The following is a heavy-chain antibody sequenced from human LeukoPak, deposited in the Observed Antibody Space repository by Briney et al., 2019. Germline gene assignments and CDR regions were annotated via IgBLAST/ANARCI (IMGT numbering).Heavy chain of an antibody. V-gene: IGHV3-7*01. CDR2: IKQDGSEK. CDR3: ARDSPLWFGSPYLFGY. Sequence: PGGSLRLSCAASGFTFSSYWMSWVRQAPGKGLEWVANIKQDGSEKYYVDSVKGRFTISRNNAKNSLYLQMNSLRAEDTAVYYCARDSPLWFGSPYLFGYWGQGTLVTVSS. CDR1: GFTFSSYW. J-gene: IGHJ4*02. D-gene: IGHD3-10*01.